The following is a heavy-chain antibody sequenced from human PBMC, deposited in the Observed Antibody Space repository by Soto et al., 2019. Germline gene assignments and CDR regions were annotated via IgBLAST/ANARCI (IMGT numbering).Heavy chain of an antibody. J-gene: IGHJ6*02. Sequence: SVKVSCKASGGTFSSYAISWVRQAPGQGLEWMGGIIPIFGTANYAQKFQGRVTITADESTSTAYMELSSLRSEDTAVYYCARSSSSLSSPVYYYGMDVWGQGTTVTVSS. CDR1: GGTFSSYA. CDR2: IIPIFGTA. D-gene: IGHD6-6*01. CDR3: ARSSSSLSSPVYYYGMDV. V-gene: IGHV1-69*13.